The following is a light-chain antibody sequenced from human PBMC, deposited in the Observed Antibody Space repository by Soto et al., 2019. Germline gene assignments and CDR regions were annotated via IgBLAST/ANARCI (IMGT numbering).Light chain of an antibody. J-gene: IGLJ2*01. CDR1: SGSIASNY. CDR3: QSFDSSNSVL. Sequence: NFMLTQTHSVSESPGKTVTISCTHTSGSIASNYVQWYQQRPGSAPTTVIYEDDQRPSGVPDRFSGSIDASSDSASLTISGLNTEEEAVYYCQSFDSSNSVLFGGGTQLTVL. V-gene: IGLV6-57*04. CDR2: EDD.